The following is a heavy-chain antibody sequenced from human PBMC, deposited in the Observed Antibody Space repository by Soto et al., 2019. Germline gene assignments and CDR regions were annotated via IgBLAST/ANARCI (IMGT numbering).Heavy chain of an antibody. CDR3: AKDQCSSTSCYRYFQH. D-gene: IGHD2-2*02. CDR1: GFTFSSYA. J-gene: IGHJ1*01. V-gene: IGHV3-23*01. Sequence: GGSLRLSCAASGFTFSSYAMSWVRQAPGKGLEWVSAISGSGGSTYYADSVKGRFTISRDNSKNTLYLQMNSLRAEDTAAYYCAKDQCSSTSCYRYFQHWGQGTLVTVSS. CDR2: ISGSGGST.